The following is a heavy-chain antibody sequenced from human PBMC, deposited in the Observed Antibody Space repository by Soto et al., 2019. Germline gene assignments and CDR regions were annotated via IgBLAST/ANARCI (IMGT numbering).Heavy chain of an antibody. V-gene: IGHV4-59*01. D-gene: IGHD4-17*01. CDR3: ARLLNYGDYGDGFDY. J-gene: IGHJ4*02. Sequence: SETLSLTCTVSGGSISSYYWSWIRQPPGKGLEWIGYIYYSGSTNYNPSLKSRVTISVDTSKNQFSLKLSSVTAADTAVYYCARLLNYGDYGDGFDYWGQGTLVTVSS. CDR1: GGSISSYY. CDR2: IYYSGST.